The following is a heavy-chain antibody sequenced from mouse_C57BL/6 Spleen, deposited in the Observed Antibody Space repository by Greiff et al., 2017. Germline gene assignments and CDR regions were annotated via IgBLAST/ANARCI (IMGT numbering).Heavy chain of an antibody. D-gene: IGHD1-1*01. CDR1: GYTFTSYG. Sequence: VQLQESGAELARPGASVKLSCKASGYTFTSYGISWVKQRTGPGLEWIGEIYPRSGNTYYNEKFKGKATLTADKSSSTAYMELRSLTSEDSAVYFCARDGSLYFDYWGQGTTLTVSS. CDR3: ARDGSLYFDY. CDR2: IYPRSGNT. J-gene: IGHJ2*01. V-gene: IGHV1-81*01.